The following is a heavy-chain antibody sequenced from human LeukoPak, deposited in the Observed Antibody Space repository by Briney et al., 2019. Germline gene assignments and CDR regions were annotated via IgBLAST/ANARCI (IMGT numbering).Heavy chain of an antibody. CDR2: IYYSGST. D-gene: IGHD5-24*01. J-gene: IGHJ4*02. Sequence: SETLSLTCTVSGGSISSSSYYWGWIRQPPGKGLEWIGSIYYSGSTYYNPSLKSRVTISVDESKKQFSLKLDSVTAADTAVYYCARGTEADGTFMFDFWGQGTLVTVSS. CDR3: ARGTEADGTFMFDF. CDR1: GGSISSSSYY. V-gene: IGHV4-39*07.